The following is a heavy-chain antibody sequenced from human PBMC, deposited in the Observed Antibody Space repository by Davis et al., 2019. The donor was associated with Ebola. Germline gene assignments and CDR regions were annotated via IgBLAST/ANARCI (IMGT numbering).Heavy chain of an antibody. J-gene: IGHJ6*04. V-gene: IGHV3-30*02. CDR2: IRSDGSGE. CDR1: GFTFSTHH. Sequence: GGSLRLSCVVSGFTFSTHHMDWVRQAPGKGLEWVAFIRSDGSGESYVDSVKGRFTISRDNSKNTQYLQMNSLRGEDTAVYYCARETDGMDGWGKGTTVTVSS. CDR3: ARETDGMDG.